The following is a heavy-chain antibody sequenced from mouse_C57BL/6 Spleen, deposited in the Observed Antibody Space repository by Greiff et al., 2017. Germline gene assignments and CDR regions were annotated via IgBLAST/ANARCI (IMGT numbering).Heavy chain of an antibody. Sequence: QVQLQQSGPELVKPGASVKISCKASGYAFSSSWMNWVKQRPGKGLEWIGRIYPGDGDTNYNGKFKGKATLTADKSSSTAYMQRSSLTSEDSAVYFCARCGSSPYYYAMDYWGQGTSVTVSS. CDR2: IYPGDGDT. D-gene: IGHD1-1*01. CDR1: GYAFSSSW. J-gene: IGHJ4*01. CDR3: ARCGSSPYYYAMDY. V-gene: IGHV1-82*01.